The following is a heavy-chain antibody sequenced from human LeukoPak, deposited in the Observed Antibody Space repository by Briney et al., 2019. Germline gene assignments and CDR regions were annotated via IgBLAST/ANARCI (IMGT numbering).Heavy chain of an antibody. D-gene: IGHD3-10*01. V-gene: IGHV4-39*01. J-gene: IGHJ6*03. Sequence: PSETLSRNGTVSGGSISSSSYYWGWIRQPPGKGLEWIAKIYYSGSTYYNPSLNSRATIYVDTSKNQFSLKLTFVTAADTAVYYCARHVHGSGNYYMDVWGKGTTVTVSS. CDR2: IYYSGST. CDR1: GGSISSSSYY. CDR3: ARHVHGSGNYYMDV.